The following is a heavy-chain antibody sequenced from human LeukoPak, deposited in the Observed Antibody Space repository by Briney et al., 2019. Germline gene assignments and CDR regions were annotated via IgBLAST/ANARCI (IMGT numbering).Heavy chain of an antibody. Sequence: SETLSLTCTASGGSISSSSYYWGWIRQPPGKGLEWIGSIYYSGSTYYNPSLKSRVTISVDTSKNQFSLKLSSVTAADTAVYYCARGLGEVLRYYYYYMDVWGKGTTVTISS. J-gene: IGHJ6*03. CDR1: GGSISSSSYY. D-gene: IGHD1-26*01. CDR2: IYYSGST. V-gene: IGHV4-39*07. CDR3: ARGLGEVLRYYYYYMDV.